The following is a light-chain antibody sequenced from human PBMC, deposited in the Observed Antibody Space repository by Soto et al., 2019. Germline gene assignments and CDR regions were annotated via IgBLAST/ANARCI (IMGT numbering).Light chain of an antibody. CDR1: SSDVGGYNY. Sequence: QSALTQPPSASGSPGQSVTIPCTGTSSDVGGYNYVSWYQQHPGKAPKLMIYEVSKRPSGVPDRFSGSKSGNTASLTVSGLQAEDEADYYCSSYAGSNNFEVFGTGIKLTVL. CDR2: EVS. CDR3: SSYAGSNNFEV. V-gene: IGLV2-8*01. J-gene: IGLJ1*01.